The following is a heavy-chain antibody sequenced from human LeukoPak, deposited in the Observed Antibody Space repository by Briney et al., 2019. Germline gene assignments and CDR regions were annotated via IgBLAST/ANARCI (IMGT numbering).Heavy chain of an antibody. CDR1: GYTFTSYD. J-gene: IGHJ4*02. CDR2: MNPNSGNT. Sequence: ASVKVSCKASGYTFTSYDINWVRQATGQGLEWMGWMNPNSGNTGYAQKFQGRVTITRDTSASTAYMELSSLRSEDTAVYYCARGLNYYDSSGYYDHDYWGQGTLVTVSS. V-gene: IGHV1-8*01. D-gene: IGHD3-22*01. CDR3: ARGLNYYDSSGYYDHDY.